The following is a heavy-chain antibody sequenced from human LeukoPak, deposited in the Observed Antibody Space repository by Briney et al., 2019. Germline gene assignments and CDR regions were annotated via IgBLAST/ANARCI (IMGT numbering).Heavy chain of an antibody. Sequence: GGSLRLSCAASGFTFSSYGMHWVRQAPGKGLEWVAVIWYDGSNKYYADSVKGRFTISRDNSKNTLYLQMNSLRAEDTAVYYCAKDWRVAAADYYFDYWGRGTLVTVSS. J-gene: IGHJ4*02. CDR3: AKDWRVAAADYYFDY. CDR1: GFTFSSYG. V-gene: IGHV3-33*06. CDR2: IWYDGSNK. D-gene: IGHD6-13*01.